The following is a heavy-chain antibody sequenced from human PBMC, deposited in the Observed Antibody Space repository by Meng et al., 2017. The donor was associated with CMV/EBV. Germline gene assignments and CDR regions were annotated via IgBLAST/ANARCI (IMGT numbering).Heavy chain of an antibody. CDR3: ARGYYDSSGYYYRGGYYFDY. CDR2: IIPIFGTA. J-gene: IGHJ4*02. CDR1: GGTFRSYA. Sequence: VECGAEVKKPWSPVKVSFKASGGTFRSYAISWVRQAPGQGLEWMGGIIPIFGTANYAQKFQGRVTITADESTSTAYMELSSLRSEDTAVYYCARGYYDSSGYYYRGGYYFDYWGQGTLVTVSS. V-gene: IGHV1-69*01. D-gene: IGHD3-22*01.